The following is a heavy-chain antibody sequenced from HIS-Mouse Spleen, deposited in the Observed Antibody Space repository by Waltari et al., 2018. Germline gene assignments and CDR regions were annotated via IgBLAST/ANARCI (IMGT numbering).Heavy chain of an antibody. CDR2: ISNDGSNK. J-gene: IGHJ5*02. CDR3: ARGNYGSGTGNWFDP. Sequence: QVQLVESGGGVVQPGRSLRLSCAASGFTFSSAATHWVGQAPGKGLEWVAVISNDGSNKYYADSVKGRFTISRDNSKNTLYLQMNSLRAEDTAVYYCARGNYGSGTGNWFDPWGQGTLVTVSS. V-gene: IGHV3-30*04. D-gene: IGHD3-10*01. CDR1: GFTFSSAA.